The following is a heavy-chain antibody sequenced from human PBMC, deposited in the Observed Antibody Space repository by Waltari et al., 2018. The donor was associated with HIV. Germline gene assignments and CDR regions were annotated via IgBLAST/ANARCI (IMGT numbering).Heavy chain of an antibody. Sequence: VQLVESGGGLVQPGGSLRLSCAASVFTFGIYWMHWVRQAPGKGLVWVSRINSDGSSTNYADSVKGRFTISRDNAKNTLYLQMNSLRVEDTAVYYCAPGRGWFDPWGREPWSPSPQ. V-gene: IGHV3-74*01. CDR2: INSDGSST. J-gene: IGHJ5*02. CDR1: VFTFGIYW. CDR3: APGRGWFDP. D-gene: IGHD3-10*01.